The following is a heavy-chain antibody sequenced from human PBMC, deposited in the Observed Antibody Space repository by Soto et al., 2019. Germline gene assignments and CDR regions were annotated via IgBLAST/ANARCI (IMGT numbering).Heavy chain of an antibody. V-gene: IGHV4-30-4*01. CDR1: GGSISSGDYY. Sequence: SETLSLTCTVSGGSISSGDYYWSWIRQPPGKGLEWIGYIYYSGSTYYNPSLKSRVTISVDTSKNQFSLKLSSVTAADTAVYYCARDRIAAAGRGYYFDYWGQGTLVTVSS. J-gene: IGHJ4*02. CDR2: IYYSGST. D-gene: IGHD6-13*01. CDR3: ARDRIAAAGRGYYFDY.